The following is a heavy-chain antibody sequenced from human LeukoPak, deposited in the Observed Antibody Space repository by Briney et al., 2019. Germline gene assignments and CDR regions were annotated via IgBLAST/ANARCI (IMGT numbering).Heavy chain of an antibody. CDR2: ISGTGNTI. Sequence: GGSLRLSCAASGFTFSTYSMNWVRQAPGTGLEWVSYISGTGNTIYYADSVKGRFTISRDNAKNSLYLQMNSLRAEDTAVYYCARDRHALDIWGQGTMVTVSS. CDR3: ARDRHALDI. V-gene: IGHV3-48*01. J-gene: IGHJ3*02. CDR1: GFTFSTYS.